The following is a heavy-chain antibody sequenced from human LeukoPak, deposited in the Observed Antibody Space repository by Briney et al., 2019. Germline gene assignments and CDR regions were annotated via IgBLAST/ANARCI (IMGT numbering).Heavy chain of an antibody. CDR1: GFTFSSYG. J-gene: IGHJ4*02. CDR2: IRYDGSNK. Sequence: GGSLRLSRAASGFTFSSYGMHWVRQAPGKGLEWVAFIRYDGSNKYYADSVKGRFTISRDNSKNTLYLQMNSLRAEDTAVYYCAKVEYTSSWYGVGSLDYWGQGTLVTVSS. V-gene: IGHV3-30*02. CDR3: AKVEYTSSWYGVGSLDY. D-gene: IGHD6-13*01.